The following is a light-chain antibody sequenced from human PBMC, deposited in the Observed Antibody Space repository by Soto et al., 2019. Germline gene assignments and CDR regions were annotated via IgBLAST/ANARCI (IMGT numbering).Light chain of an antibody. CDR3: KKNYIYPWT. J-gene: IGKJ1*01. Sequence: AIRMTQSPSSLSASTGDRVTITCRASQGISSYLAWYQQKPGKAPKLLIYAASTLQSGVPSRFSGSGSGTDFTLTTTSLQSEDFETNNCKKNYIYPWTSGQGTKVETK. V-gene: IGKV1-8*01. CDR1: QGISSY. CDR2: AAS.